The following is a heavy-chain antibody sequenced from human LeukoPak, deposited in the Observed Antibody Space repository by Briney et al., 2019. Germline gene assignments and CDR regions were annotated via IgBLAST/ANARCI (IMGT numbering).Heavy chain of an antibody. J-gene: IGHJ4*02. Sequence: PGGSLRLSCAASEFTFHNSGMNWVRQAPGKGLEWVSGISASGGTTYYADSVKGRFTISRDNSKNTLFLHMDTLRAEDTAVYYCAKYSTYYYDSSGYGDNGYFDYWGQGTLVTVSS. V-gene: IGHV3-23*01. D-gene: IGHD3-22*01. CDR3: AKYSTYYYDSSGYGDNGYFDY. CDR1: EFTFHNSG. CDR2: ISASGGTT.